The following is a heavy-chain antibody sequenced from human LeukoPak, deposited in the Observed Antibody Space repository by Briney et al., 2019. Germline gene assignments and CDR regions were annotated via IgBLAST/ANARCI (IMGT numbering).Heavy chain of an antibody. D-gene: IGHD1-1*01. V-gene: IGHV3-11*04. CDR1: GFTFTDYF. CDR2: ISSSGSTI. J-gene: IGHJ4*02. Sequence: GGSLRLSCTASGFTFTDYFMTWIRQAPGKGLEWVSYISSSGSTIYYADSVKGRFTISRDNAKNSLYLQMNSLRAEDTAVYYCARDHWNDGGDYWGQGTLVTVSS. CDR3: ARDHWNDGGDY.